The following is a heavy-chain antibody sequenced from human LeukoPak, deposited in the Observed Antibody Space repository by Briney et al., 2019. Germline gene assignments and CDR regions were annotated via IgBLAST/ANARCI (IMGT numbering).Heavy chain of an antibody. CDR2: ISYDGSNK. D-gene: IGHD4-11*01. CDR3: ARDSMTIDY. J-gene: IGHJ4*02. V-gene: IGHV3-30-3*01. Sequence: GASVKVSCKASGGTFSSYAISWVRQAPGKGLEWVAVISYDGSNKYYADSVKGRFTISRDNSKNTLYLQMNSLRAEDTAVYYCARDSMTIDYWGQGTLVTVSS. CDR1: GGTFSSYA.